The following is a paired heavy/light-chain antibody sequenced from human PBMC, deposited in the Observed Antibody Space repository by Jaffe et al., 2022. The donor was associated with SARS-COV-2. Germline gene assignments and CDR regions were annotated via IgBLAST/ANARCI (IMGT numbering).Light chain of an antibody. CDR2: KAS. CDR3: QQYNTYLT. V-gene: IGKV1-5*03. J-gene: IGKJ1*01. Sequence: DIQMTQSPSTLSASVGDRVTFTCRASQSISSWLAWYQQKPGKAPKLLIYKASRLQSGVPSRFSGSGSGTEFTLTISSLQPDDSATYFCQQYNTYLTFGQGTKVEI. CDR1: QSISSW.
Heavy chain of an antibody. J-gene: IGHJ4*02. CDR2: ISSSSNTI. Sequence: EVQLVESGGGLVQPGGSLRLSCVASGFTFSAYSMNWVRQAPGKGLEWVSTISSSSNTIYYADSVKGRFTISRDNDKNSLYLQMNSLGAEDTAVYYCARSSAGGNYEFIYWGQGTLVTVSS. D-gene: IGHD1-7*01. CDR3: ARSSAGGNYEFIY. V-gene: IGHV3-48*04. CDR1: GFTFSAYS.